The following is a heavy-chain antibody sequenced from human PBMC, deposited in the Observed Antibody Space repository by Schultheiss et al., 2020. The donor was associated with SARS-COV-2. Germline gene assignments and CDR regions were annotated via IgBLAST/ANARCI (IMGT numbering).Heavy chain of an antibody. Sequence: ESLKISCAASGFTFSTYGMHWVRQAPGKGLEWIGEIYHSGSTNYNPSLKSRVTISVDTSKNQFSLKVSSVTAADTAVYYCARTVRVAAAGGYFQHWGQGTLVTVSS. J-gene: IGHJ1*01. D-gene: IGHD6-13*01. CDR1: GFTFSTYG. CDR3: ARTVRVAAAGGYFQH. V-gene: IGHV4-34*01. CDR2: IYHSGST.